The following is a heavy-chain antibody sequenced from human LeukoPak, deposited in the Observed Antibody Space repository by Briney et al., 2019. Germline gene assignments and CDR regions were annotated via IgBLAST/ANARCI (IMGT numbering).Heavy chain of an antibody. CDR3: ARDYDSSGYSAKEPDY. V-gene: IGHV1-3*01. J-gene: IGHJ4*02. CDR2: INAGNGNT. D-gene: IGHD3-22*01. CDR1: GYSFTDYT. Sequence: ASVKVSCKASGYSFTDYTMHWVRQAPGQRLEWMGWINAGNGNTKYSQKLQGRVTMTTDTSTSTAYMELRSLRSDDTAVYYCARDYDSSGYSAKEPDYWGQGTLVTVSS.